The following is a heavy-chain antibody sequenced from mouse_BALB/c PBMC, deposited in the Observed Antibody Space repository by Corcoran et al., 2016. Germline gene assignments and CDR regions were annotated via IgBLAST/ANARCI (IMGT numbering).Heavy chain of an antibody. V-gene: IGHV9-3-1*01. CDR3: ARHGSSFYYAMDY. CDR1: GYTFTNYG. J-gene: IGHJ4*01. D-gene: IGHD1-1*01. CDR2: INTYTGEP. Sequence: QIQLVQSGPALKKPGETVKISCQASGYTFTNYGMHWVKQAPGKGLKWMGWINTYTGEPTYADDFKGRFAFSLETSASTAYLQINNLKNEDTATYFCARHGSSFYYAMDYWGQGTSVTVSS.